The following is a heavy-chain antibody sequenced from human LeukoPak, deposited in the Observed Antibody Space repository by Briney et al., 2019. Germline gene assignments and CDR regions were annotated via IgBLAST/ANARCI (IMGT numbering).Heavy chain of an antibody. J-gene: IGHJ4*02. D-gene: IGHD6-13*01. Sequence: SVKVSCTASGGTFSSYAISWVRQAPGQGLEWMGGIIPIFGTANYAQKFQGRVTITADESTSTAYMELSSLRSEDTAVYYCASRVAAAGMFDYWGQGTLVTVSS. CDR2: IIPIFGTA. CDR1: GGTFSSYA. V-gene: IGHV1-69*01. CDR3: ASRVAAAGMFDY.